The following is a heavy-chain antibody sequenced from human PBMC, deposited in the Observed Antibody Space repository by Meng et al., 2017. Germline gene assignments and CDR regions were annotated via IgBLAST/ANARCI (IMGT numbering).Heavy chain of an antibody. J-gene: IGHJ4*02. CDR2: ISNSGTT. CDR3: ARGVRSKFQQLIPGRPTYVDL. V-gene: IGHV4-34*02. Sequence: VQWEQRGAGLLYAFDTRSLSSAVYGGYFSSYYGSWISQPPGRELVWCGAISNSGTTTYNTSLTSRVIILLDASKSQFSLKLMYVTGADTAVYFCARGVRSKFQQLIPGRPTYVDLWSQGNLVTVSS. D-gene: IGHD2-2*01. CDR1: GGYFSSYY.